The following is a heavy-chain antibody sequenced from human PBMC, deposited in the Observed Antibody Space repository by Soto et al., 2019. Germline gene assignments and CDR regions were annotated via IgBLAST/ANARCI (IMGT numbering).Heavy chain of an antibody. D-gene: IGHD3-22*01. CDR3: AKDRLDSSGHYPF. CDR2: IGGSGDDT. CDR1: GFTFSSFA. J-gene: IGHJ3*01. Sequence: GGSLRLSCAASGFTFSSFALKWVRQAPGKGLEWVSGIGGSGDDTEYTDSVKGRFTISRDNSKNTLYLQMNSLRAEDTALYYCAKDRLDSSGHYPFWGQGTMVTVSS. V-gene: IGHV3-23*01.